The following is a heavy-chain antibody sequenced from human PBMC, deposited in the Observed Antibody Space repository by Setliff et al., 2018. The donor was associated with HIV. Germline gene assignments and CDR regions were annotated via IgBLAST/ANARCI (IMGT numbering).Heavy chain of an antibody. CDR2: IIPVYGTP. CDR3: ARDVEHMMDV. Sequence: ASVKVSCKASGYTFSSYAINWVRQAPGQGLEWMGGIIPVYGTPKYAQKMQGRVTITAIESTSTAYMELTSLRSDDTAVYYCARDVEHMMDVWGQGTTVTVSS. J-gene: IGHJ6*02. V-gene: IGHV1-69*13. CDR1: GYTFSSYA.